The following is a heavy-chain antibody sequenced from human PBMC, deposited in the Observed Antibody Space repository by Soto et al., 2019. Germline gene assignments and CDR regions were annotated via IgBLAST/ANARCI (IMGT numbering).Heavy chain of an antibody. CDR1: GDSVSSSSVA. CDR2: AYYRSRWYS. Sequence: SQTLSLTCVISGDSVSSSSVAWNWVRQSPSRGLEWLGRAYYRSRWYSDFAVSVRGRIVINADTSKNQFSLQLNSVTPEDTAVHICARSEEDSDYYYYGLDVWGQGTTVTVSS. V-gene: IGHV6-1*01. J-gene: IGHJ6*02. CDR3: ARSEEDSDYYYYGLDV. D-gene: IGHD2-15*01.